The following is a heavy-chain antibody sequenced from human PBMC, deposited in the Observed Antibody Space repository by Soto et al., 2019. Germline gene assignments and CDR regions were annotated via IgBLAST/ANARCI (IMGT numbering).Heavy chain of an antibody. J-gene: IGHJ4*02. CDR2: INAGNGNT. V-gene: IGHV1-3*01. CDR3: AAEFPHTAMIRLQFDY. Sequence: ASVKVSCKASGYTFTSYAMHWVRQAPGQRLEWMGWINAGNGNTKYSQKFQGRVTITRDTSASTAYMELSSLRSEDTAVYYCAAEFPHTAMIRLQFDYWGQGTLVTVSS. CDR1: GYTFTSYA. D-gene: IGHD5-18*01.